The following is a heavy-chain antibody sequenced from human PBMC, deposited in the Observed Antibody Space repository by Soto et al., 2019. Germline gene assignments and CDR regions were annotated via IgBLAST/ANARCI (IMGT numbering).Heavy chain of an antibody. CDR3: ASPGIAAAGILMDV. J-gene: IGHJ6*02. D-gene: IGHD6-13*01. V-gene: IGHV4-39*01. Sequence: KTSESLSLTCTVSGGSISSSSYYWGWIRQPPGKGLEWIGSIYYSGSTYYNPSLKSRVTISVDTSKNQFSLKLSSVTAADTAVYYCASPGIAAAGILMDVWGQGTTVTVSS. CDR1: GGSISSSSYY. CDR2: IYYSGST.